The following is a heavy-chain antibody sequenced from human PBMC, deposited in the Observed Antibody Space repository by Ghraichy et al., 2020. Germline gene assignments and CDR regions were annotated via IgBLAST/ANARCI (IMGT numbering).Heavy chain of an antibody. J-gene: IGHJ4*02. V-gene: IGHV4-4*02. CDR1: GASISSSNW. CDR2: IYHGGST. Sequence: ESLNISCAVSGASISSSNWWTWVRQPPGKGLEWIGEIYHGGSTNYNPSLKTRVTISLIKSKNQFSLKLTSVTAADTAVYYCARGPYYYDNSGYRFDFWGQGTLVTVSS. D-gene: IGHD3-22*01. CDR3: ARGPYYYDNSGYRFDF.